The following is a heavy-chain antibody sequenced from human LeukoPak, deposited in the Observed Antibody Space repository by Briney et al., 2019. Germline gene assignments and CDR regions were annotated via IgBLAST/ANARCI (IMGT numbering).Heavy chain of an antibody. CDR3: ARDISSSWYDY. CDR2: IWYDGSNK. V-gene: IGHV3-33*01. CDR1: KFKFSSFG. J-gene: IGHJ4*02. D-gene: IGHD6-13*01. Sequence: GGSLRLSCAASKFKFSSFGMHWVRQAPGKGLEWVALIWYDGSNKYYADSVKGRFTISRDSSKNTLFLQMNSLRAEDTAIYYCARDISSSWYDYWGQGTLVTVSS.